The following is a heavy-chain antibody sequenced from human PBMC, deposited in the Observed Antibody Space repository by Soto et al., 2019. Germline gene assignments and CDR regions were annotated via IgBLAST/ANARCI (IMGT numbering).Heavy chain of an antibody. Sequence: EVQLVESGGGLVQPGRSLRLSCAASGFTFDDYAMHWVRQAPGKGLEWVSGISWNSGSIGYVDSVKGRFTISRDNAKNSLYLQMNSLRAEDTALYYCAKDLARRSYYYYYMDVWGKGTTVTVSS. D-gene: IGHD1-26*01. CDR2: ISWNSGSI. CDR3: AKDLARRSYYYYYMDV. CDR1: GFTFDDYA. V-gene: IGHV3-9*01. J-gene: IGHJ6*03.